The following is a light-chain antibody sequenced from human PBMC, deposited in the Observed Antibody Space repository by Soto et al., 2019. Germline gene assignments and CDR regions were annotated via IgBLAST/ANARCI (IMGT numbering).Light chain of an antibody. Sequence: IVVTSYKNFLAVSRGESATINFKSRQSVLDSSNNKNYLAWYQRKPGQPPKLLIYWASTRESGVPDRFSGSGSGTDFTLTISSLQAEDVAVYYCQQYYSIPLTFGGGRKVDIK. CDR2: WAS. CDR3: QQYYSIPLT. V-gene: IGKV4-1*01. J-gene: IGKJ4*01. CDR1: QSVLDSSNNKNY.